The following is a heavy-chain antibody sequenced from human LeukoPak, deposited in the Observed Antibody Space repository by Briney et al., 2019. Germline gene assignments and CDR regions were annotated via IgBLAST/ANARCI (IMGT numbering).Heavy chain of an antibody. D-gene: IGHD6-13*01. CDR3: AREAAADFFDY. CDR1: GGSISSYY. V-gene: IGHV4-59*12. CDR2: IYYSGST. Sequence: SETLSLTCTVSGGSISSYYWSWIRQPPGKGLEWIGYIYYSGSTNYNPSLKSRVTMSVDTSKNQFSLKLSSVTAADTAVYYCAREAAADFFDYWGQGTLVTVSS. J-gene: IGHJ4*02.